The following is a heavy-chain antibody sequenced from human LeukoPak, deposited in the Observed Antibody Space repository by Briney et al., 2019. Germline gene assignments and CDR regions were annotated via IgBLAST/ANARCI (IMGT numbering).Heavy chain of an antibody. CDR2: IYSGGST. J-gene: IGHJ3*02. D-gene: IGHD2-15*01. Sequence: GGSLRLSCAASGFTVSSNYMSWVRQAPGEGLEWVSVIYSGGSTYFADSVKGRFTISRDNSKNTLYLQMNSLRAEDTAVYYCAKDREGFPKDAFDIWGQGTMVTVSS. CDR3: AKDREGFPKDAFDI. V-gene: IGHV3-53*01. CDR1: GFTVSSNY.